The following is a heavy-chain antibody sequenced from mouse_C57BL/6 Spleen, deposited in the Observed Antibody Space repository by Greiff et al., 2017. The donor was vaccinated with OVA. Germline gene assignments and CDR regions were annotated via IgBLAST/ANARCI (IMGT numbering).Heavy chain of an antibody. CDR1: GFNIKDDY. CDR2: IDPENGDT. Sequence: VQLQQSGAELVRPGASVKLSCTASGFNIKDDYMHWVKQRPEQGLEWIGWIDPENGDTEYASKFQGKATIPADTSSNTAYLQLSSLTSEDTAVYYCTPLRRRGYWGQGTTLTVSA. J-gene: IGHJ2*01. V-gene: IGHV14-4*01. D-gene: IGHD3-2*02. CDR3: TPLRRRGY.